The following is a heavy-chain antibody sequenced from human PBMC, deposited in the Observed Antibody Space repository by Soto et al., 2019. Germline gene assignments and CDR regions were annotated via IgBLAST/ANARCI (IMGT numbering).Heavy chain of an antibody. Sequence: ASVKVSCKASGHTLTTYYVHWVRQAPGQGLEWMGVIDPSGRVTAYAQNFQGRVTMTRDTSTTTAYMELSSLRSEDTAVYYCATIRVSGSYYDAFDIWGQGTMVTVSS. D-gene: IGHD1-26*01. CDR2: IDPSGRVT. J-gene: IGHJ3*02. V-gene: IGHV1-46*01. CDR1: GHTLTTYY. CDR3: ATIRVSGSYYDAFDI.